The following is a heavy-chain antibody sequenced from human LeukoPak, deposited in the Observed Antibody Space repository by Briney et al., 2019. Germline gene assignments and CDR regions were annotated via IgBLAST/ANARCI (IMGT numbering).Heavy chain of an antibody. CDR2: INHSGST. CDR3: ARESPVPLFDY. V-gene: IGHV4-34*09. CDR1: GGSFSGYY. Sequence: SETLSLTCAVYGGSFSGYYWSWIRQPPGKGLEWIGEINHSGSTNYNPSLKSRVTISVDTSKNQFSLKLSSVTAADTAVYYCARESPVPLFDYWGQGTLVTVSS. J-gene: IGHJ4*02. D-gene: IGHD2-2*01.